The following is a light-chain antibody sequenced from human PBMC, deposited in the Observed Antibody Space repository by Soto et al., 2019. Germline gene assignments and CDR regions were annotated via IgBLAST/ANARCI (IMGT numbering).Light chain of an antibody. CDR1: QRVRSA. CDR3: QQRSNWPRT. J-gene: IGKJ2*01. Sequence: EIVLTQSPATLSLSPGERATLSCRASQRVRSALGWYQQIPGQAPRLLIYDASNRATGIPARFSGSGSGTDFTVTISSLEPEDFAVYYCQQRSNWPRTFGQGTKLEIK. CDR2: DAS. V-gene: IGKV3-11*01.